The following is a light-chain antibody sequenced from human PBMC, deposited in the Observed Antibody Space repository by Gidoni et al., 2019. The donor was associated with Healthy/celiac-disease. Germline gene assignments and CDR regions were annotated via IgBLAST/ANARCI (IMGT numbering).Light chain of an antibody. CDR2: CAS. J-gene: IGKJ3*01. V-gene: IGKV4-1*01. Sequence: DIVMTQSPDSLAVALGERATINCKASQSVLYSSNNKNYLACYQQKPGQPPKLLIYCASTRESGLPYRFSSSGSGTDSPLTISSLQDEYVAVYYCQQYYSTPLTFGPGTKVDIK. CDR1: QSVLYSSNNKNY. CDR3: QQYYSTPLT.